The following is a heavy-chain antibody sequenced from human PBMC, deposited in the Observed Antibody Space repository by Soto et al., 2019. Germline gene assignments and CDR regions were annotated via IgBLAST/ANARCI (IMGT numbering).Heavy chain of an antibody. V-gene: IGHV4-31*11. CDR3: ARGHDYVWGSYRYCGSYFDY. Sequence: PSETMSLTCAVSGASITNPDAYWFWIRQPAGKGLEWFGYMAYTGDTYFNPSLRSRLTISSDRAKNQFSLKLSSVTAADTAVYDCARGHDYVWGSYRYCGSYFDYWGQGTLVTVSS. D-gene: IGHD3-16*02. CDR1: GASITNPDAY. J-gene: IGHJ4*02. CDR2: MAYTGDT.